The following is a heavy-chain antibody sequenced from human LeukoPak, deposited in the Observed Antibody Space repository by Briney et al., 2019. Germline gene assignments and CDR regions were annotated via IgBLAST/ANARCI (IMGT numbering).Heavy chain of an antibody. CDR3: AGPYYDILTGYYSHYYYGMDV. D-gene: IGHD3-9*01. J-gene: IGHJ6*02. V-gene: IGHV1-2*02. Sequence: GASVKVSCKASGYTFTGYYMHWVRQAPGQGLEWMGWINPNSGGTNYAQKFQGRVTMTRDTSISTAYMELSRLRSDDTAVYYCAGPYYDILTGYYSHYYYGMDVWGQGTTVTVSS. CDR1: GYTFTGYY. CDR2: INPNSGGT.